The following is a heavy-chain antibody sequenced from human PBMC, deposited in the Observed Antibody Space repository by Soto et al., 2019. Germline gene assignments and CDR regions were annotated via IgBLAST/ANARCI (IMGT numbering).Heavy chain of an antibody. CDR1: GGSISSSSYY. V-gene: IGHV4-39*01. CDR2: IYYSGST. Sequence: SETLSLTCTVFGGSISSSSYYWGWIRQPPGKGLEGIGSIYYSGSTYYNPSLKSKVTISVNTSKNQIHMKLSYMTAADTAVYYCARRLYYDSSGFEGGGMDVWGQGTTVT. CDR3: ARRLYYDSSGFEGGGMDV. J-gene: IGHJ6*02. D-gene: IGHD3-22*01.